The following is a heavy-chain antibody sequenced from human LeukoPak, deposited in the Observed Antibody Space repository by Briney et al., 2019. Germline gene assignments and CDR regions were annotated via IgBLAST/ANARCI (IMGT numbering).Heavy chain of an antibody. D-gene: IGHD3-22*01. V-gene: IGHV3-23*01. J-gene: IGHJ4*02. Sequence: PPGGSLRLSCEAAGFTASASYINWVRQAPGKGLEWVSGISGSGDNTYYADSVKGRFTISRDNSKNTLYVQVNSLGTEDTAAYYCAKGSYYDSSGSFYFDYWGQGTLVTVSS. CDR1: GFTASASY. CDR2: ISGSGDNT. CDR3: AKGSYYDSSGSFYFDY.